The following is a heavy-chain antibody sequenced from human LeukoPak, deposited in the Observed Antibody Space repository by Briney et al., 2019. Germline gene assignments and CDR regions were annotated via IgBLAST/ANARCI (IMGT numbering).Heavy chain of an antibody. J-gene: IGHJ4*02. V-gene: IGHV4-4*02. CDR2: IYHSGST. Sequence: PSETLSLTCAVSGGSISSSNWWSWVRQPPGKGLEWIGEIYHSGSTNYNPSLKSRVTISVDKSKNQFSLKLSSVTAADTAVYYCASSPPLYDSSGYYGYWGQGTLVTVSS. CDR1: GGSISSSNW. CDR3: ASSPPLYDSSGYYGY. D-gene: IGHD3-22*01.